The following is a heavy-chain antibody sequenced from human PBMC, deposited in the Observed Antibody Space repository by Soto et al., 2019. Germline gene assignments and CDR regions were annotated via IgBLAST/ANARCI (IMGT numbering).Heavy chain of an antibody. CDR2: ISYDGSNK. Sequence: QVQLVESGGGVVQPGRSLRLSCAACGFTFSSYGMHWVRQAPGKGLEWVAVISYDGSNKYYADSVKGRFTISRENSKNTLYLQMNSLRAEDTAVYYCAKDRDSRYYYGMDVWGQGTTVPVSS. D-gene: IGHD3-22*01. V-gene: IGHV3-30*18. CDR3: AKDRDSRYYYGMDV. J-gene: IGHJ6*02. CDR1: GFTFSSYG.